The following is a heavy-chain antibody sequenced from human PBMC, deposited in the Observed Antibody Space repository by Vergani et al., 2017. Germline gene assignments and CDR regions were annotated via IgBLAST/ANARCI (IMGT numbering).Heavy chain of an antibody. J-gene: IGHJ1*01. CDR1: GGTFSSSA. V-gene: IGHV1-69*01. D-gene: IGHD6-13*01. Sequence: QVQLVQSGAEVKKPGASVKVSCKASGGTFSSSAITWVRQAPGQGLEWMGGTIPIFGTANYAQKVQGRVTLTADESTTTAYMELSSLRSEETAVYYCATAAGPSAAGTVWNLVFEHWGQGTLVTVSS. CDR3: ATAAGPSAAGTVWNLVFEH. CDR2: TIPIFGTA.